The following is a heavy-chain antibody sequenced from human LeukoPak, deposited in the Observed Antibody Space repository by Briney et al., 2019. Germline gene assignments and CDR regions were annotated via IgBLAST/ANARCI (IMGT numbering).Heavy chain of an antibody. V-gene: IGHV4-34*01. CDR2: INHSGST. J-gene: IGHJ5*02. Sequence: KPSETLSLTCAVYGGSFSGYYWSWIRQPPGKGLEWIGEINHSGSTNYNPSLKSRVTISVDTSKNQFSLKLSSVTAADTAVYYCARAPRYFDWLGGRRWFDPWGQGTLVTVSS. CDR3: ARAPRYFDWLGGRRWFDP. CDR1: GGSFSGYY. D-gene: IGHD3-9*01.